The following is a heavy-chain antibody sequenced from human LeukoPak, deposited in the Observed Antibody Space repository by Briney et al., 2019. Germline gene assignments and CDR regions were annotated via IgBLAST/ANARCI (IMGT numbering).Heavy chain of an antibody. CDR1: GYTLTELS. CDR3: ATYKRGTTVNTYYYYYYMDV. CDR2: FDPEDGET. Sequence: GASVKVSCKVSGYTLTELSMHWVRQAPGKGLEWMGGFDPEDGETIYAQKFQGRVTMTEDTSTDTAYMELSSLRSEDTAVYYCATYKRGTTVNTYYYYYYMDVWGKGTTVTVSS. J-gene: IGHJ6*03. D-gene: IGHD4-17*01. V-gene: IGHV1-24*01.